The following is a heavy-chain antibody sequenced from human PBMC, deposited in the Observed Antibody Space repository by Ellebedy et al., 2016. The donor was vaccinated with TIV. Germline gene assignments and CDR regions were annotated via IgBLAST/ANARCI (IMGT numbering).Heavy chain of an antibody. J-gene: IGHJ4*02. Sequence: PGGSLRLSCVVSGFTFSRYWMHWVRQAPGKGLVWVSRINRDGTTTDYAGSVECRVTISRDNAKNTVYLHMNSLRADDTAVYSCARGGFDAYYLDYWGQGILVTVSS. V-gene: IGHV3-74*01. CDR3: ARGGFDAYYLDY. CDR1: GFTFSRYW. CDR2: INRDGTTT.